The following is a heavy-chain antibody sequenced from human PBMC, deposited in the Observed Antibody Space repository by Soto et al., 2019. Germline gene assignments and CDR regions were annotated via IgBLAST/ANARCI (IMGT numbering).Heavy chain of an antibody. CDR3: ARGGGNYAS. V-gene: IGHV3-7*01. CDR1: GFTFSDSW. D-gene: IGHD4-4*01. CDR2: IKPDESEK. Sequence: EVQLVESGGGLVQPGGSLRLSCTASGFTFSDSWMTWVRQAPGKGLEWVARIKPDESEKKYADSVKGRFSISRDNAKNSMYLQMDSLRGEDTAVYYCARGGGNYASWGQGTLVTVSS. J-gene: IGHJ5*02.